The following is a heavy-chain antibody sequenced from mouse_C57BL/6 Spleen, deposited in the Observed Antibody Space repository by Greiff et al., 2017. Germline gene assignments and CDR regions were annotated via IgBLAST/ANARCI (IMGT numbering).Heavy chain of an antibody. D-gene: IGHD1-1*01. CDR3: TRSYYGSSFDY. CDR2: IDPETGGT. V-gene: IGHV1-15*01. CDR1: GYTFTDYE. J-gene: IGHJ2*01. Sequence: VKLMESGAELVRPGASVTLSCKASGYTFTDYEMHWVQQTPVHGLEWIGAIDPETGGTAYNQKFKGKAILTADKSSSTAYMELRSLTSEDSAVYYCTRSYYGSSFDYWGQGTTLTVSS.